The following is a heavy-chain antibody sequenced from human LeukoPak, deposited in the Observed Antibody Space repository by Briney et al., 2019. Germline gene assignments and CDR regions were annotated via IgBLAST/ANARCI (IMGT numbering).Heavy chain of an antibody. CDR1: GGSISGYY. V-gene: IGHV4-59*01. Sequence: SETLSLTCTVSGGSISGYYWTWIRQPPGKGLEWIGYIYYSGNTNYNPSLTSRVTISIDTSKNQFSLKLSSVTAADTAMYYCARGLRTGNYYFDYWGQGTLVTASS. D-gene: IGHD2-8*02. CDR3: ARGLRTGNYYFDY. J-gene: IGHJ4*02. CDR2: IYYSGNT.